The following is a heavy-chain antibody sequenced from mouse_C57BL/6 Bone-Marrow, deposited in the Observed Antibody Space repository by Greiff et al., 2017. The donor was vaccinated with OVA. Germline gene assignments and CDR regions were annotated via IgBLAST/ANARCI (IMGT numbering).Heavy chain of an antibody. Sequence: LMESGAELARPGASVKLSCKASGYTFTSYGISWVKQRTGQGLEWIGEIYPRSGNTYYNEKFKGKATLTADKSSSTAYMELRSLTSEDSAVYFCARYDYYFDYWGQGTTLTVSS. D-gene: IGHD2-4*01. CDR2: IYPRSGNT. CDR1: GYTFTSYG. V-gene: IGHV1-81*01. J-gene: IGHJ2*01. CDR3: ARYDYYFDY.